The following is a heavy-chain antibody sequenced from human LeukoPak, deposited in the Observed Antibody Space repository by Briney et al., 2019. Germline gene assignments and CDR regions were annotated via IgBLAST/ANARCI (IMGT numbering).Heavy chain of an antibody. CDR1: GGSISSSNYY. Sequence: SETLSLTCTVSGGSISSSNYYWGWIRQPPGKGLGWIGNIYYSGSTYYNPSLKSRVTMSVDTSKNQFSLKLSSVTAADTAVYYCARGVLAYCGADCSVLDYWGQGTLVTVSS. CDR2: IYYSGST. J-gene: IGHJ4*02. CDR3: ARGVLAYCGADCSVLDY. D-gene: IGHD2-21*02. V-gene: IGHV4-39*07.